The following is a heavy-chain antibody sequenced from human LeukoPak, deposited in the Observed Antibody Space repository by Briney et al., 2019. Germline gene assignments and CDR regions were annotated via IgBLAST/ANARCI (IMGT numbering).Heavy chain of an antibody. D-gene: IGHD2/OR15-2a*01. J-gene: IGHJ3*02. CDR3: SRDVTWNAFDI. V-gene: IGHV3-49*04. CDR2: IRSKAYGGTT. CDR1: GFTFSSYG. Sequence: GGSLRLSCAASGFTFSSYGMHWVRQAPGKGLEWVGLIRSKAYGGTTEYAASVKGRFTMSRDDSKNIAYLQMNSLKTEDTAVYHCSRDVTWNAFDIWGQGTMVTVSS.